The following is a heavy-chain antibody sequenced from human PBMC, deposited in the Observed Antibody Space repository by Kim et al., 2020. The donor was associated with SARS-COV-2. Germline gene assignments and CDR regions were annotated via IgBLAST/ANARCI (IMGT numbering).Heavy chain of an antibody. CDR3: AIGGFGVIAMEV. CDR1: GYSFTTYW. J-gene: IGHJ6*02. CDR2: IDPSDSET. V-gene: IGHV5-10-1*01. Sequence: GESLKISCKGSGYSFTTYWISWVRQMSGKGLEWMGRIDPSDSETKYSPSHQGHVTISVDKSNSSVYLQWGSLKAADTAVYYCAIGGFGVIAMEVWGQGTTVIVSS. D-gene: IGHD3-10*01.